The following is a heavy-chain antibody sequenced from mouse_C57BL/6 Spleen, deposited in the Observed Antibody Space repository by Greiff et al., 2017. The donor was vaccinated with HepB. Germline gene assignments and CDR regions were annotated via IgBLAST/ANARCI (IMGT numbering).Heavy chain of an antibody. CDR2: IYPGDGDT. D-gene: IGHD5-1*01. CDR1: GYAFSSSW. Sequence: QVQLKQSGPELVKPGASVKISCKASGYAFSSSWMNWVKQRPGKGLEWIGRIYPGDGDTNYNGKFKGKATLTADKSSSTAYMQLSSLTSEDSAVYFCARGGDLLPSWFAYWGQGTLVTVSA. V-gene: IGHV1-82*01. J-gene: IGHJ3*01. CDR3: ARGGDLLPSWFAY.